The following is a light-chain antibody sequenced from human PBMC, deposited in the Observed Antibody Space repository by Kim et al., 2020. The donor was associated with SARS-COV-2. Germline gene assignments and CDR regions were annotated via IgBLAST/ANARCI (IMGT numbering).Light chain of an antibody. CDR1: GLGHKD. Sequence: SYELTQPPSESVSPGQTASITCSGDGLGHKDVYWYHQRPGQSPVLVMYQDSKRPSGIPERFSGSNSGNTATLTISESQATDEGDYYCQAWDSHNVVFGGGTQLTVL. J-gene: IGLJ2*01. V-gene: IGLV3-1*01. CDR2: QDS. CDR3: QAWDSHNVV.